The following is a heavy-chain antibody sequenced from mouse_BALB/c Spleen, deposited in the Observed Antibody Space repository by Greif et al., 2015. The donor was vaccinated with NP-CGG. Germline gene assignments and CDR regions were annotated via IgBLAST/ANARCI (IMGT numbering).Heavy chain of an antibody. CDR1: GFAFSSYG. CDR2: ISSGGSYT. Sequence: EVQLVESGGDLVKPGGSLKLSCAASGFAFSSYGMSWVRQTPDKRLEWVATISSGGSYTYYPDSVKGRFTISRDNAKNTLYLQMSSLKSEDTAMYYCARHCGTWFAYWGQGTLVTVSA. CDR3: ARHCGTWFAY. V-gene: IGHV5-6*01. J-gene: IGHJ3*01.